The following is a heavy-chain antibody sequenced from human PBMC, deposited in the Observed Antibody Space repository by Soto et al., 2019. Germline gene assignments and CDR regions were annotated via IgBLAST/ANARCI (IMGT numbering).Heavy chain of an antibody. CDR3: ARVLKEAAAAVHLDY. D-gene: IGHD6-13*01. CDR2: IWHDGNNK. CDR1: GFTFSGYG. J-gene: IGHJ4*02. V-gene: IGHV3-33*08. Sequence: GASLRRSCAASGFTFSGYGMHSVRQAPGKGLEWVAIIWHDGNNKYYADSMPVRFVISRDNSKNTLYRQINSLRCKDRALDFCARVLKEAAAAVHLDYGGQGTLFTVTS.